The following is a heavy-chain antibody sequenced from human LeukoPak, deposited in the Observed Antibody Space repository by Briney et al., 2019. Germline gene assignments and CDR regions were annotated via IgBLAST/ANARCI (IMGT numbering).Heavy chain of an antibody. CDR3: ARDKGQLIYYYYYMDV. J-gene: IGHJ6*03. CDR2: IRFDGDNK. V-gene: IGHV3-30*02. CDR1: GFTFSSYG. D-gene: IGHD1-1*01. Sequence: PGGSLRLSYSASGFTFSSYGMHWVRQAPGKGLEWVAFIRFDGDNKYYADSVKGRFTISRDNSKNTLYLQMNSLRGEDTAVYYCARDKGQLIYYYYYMDVWGKGTTVTVSS.